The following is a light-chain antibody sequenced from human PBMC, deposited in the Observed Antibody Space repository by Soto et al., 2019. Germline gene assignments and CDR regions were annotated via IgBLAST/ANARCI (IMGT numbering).Light chain of an antibody. CDR1: QDSTNF. J-gene: IGKJ2*03. CDR3: QQFDDVPYS. Sequence: DIQMTQPQSSLSAAVVDRVTITCQASQDSTNFLNWYQQKPGKAPKLLIYDASSLQTGVPSRFSGSGSGTDFSFTISSLQPEDIATYYSQQFDDVPYSFGQGTKVAIK. CDR2: DAS. V-gene: IGKV1-33*01.